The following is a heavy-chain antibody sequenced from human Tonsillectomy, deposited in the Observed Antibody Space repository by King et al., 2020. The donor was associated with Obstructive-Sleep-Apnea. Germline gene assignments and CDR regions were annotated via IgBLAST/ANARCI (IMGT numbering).Heavy chain of an antibody. CDR1: GGSISNYY. J-gene: IGHJ4*02. Sequence: VQLQESGPGLVKPSETLSLTCTVSGGSISNYYWSWIRQPPGKGLEWIGYMYYSGNTNFNPSLKSRVTISADTSKIQFSLGLSSVTAADTAGYYCARHRGVEDYGGYGDYFDYWGQGTLVTVSS. CDR3: ARHRGVEDYGGYGDYFDY. V-gene: IGHV4-59*08. CDR2: MYYSGNT. D-gene: IGHD5-12*01.